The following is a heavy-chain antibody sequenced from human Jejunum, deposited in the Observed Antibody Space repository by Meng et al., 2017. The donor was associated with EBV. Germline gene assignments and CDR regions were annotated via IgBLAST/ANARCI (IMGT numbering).Heavy chain of an antibody. Sequence: LQESGPRLWKPSGTLSLTCVVSGGSISDNDWWSWVRQPPGKGLEWLGEIYHGGGTNYNPSLESRVTISVDKSKNQFSLKLNSVTVADTAVYYCAGNGYYALEYWGPGILVTVSS. CDR2: IYHGGGT. CDR3: AGNGYYALEY. J-gene: IGHJ4*02. CDR1: GGSISDNDW. V-gene: IGHV4-4*02. D-gene: IGHD3-22*01.